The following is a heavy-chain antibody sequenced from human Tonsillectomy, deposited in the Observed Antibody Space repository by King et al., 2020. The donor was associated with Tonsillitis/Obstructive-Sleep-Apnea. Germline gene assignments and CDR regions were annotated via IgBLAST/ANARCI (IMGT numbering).Heavy chain of an antibody. D-gene: IGHD3-3*01. CDR1: GFTFGDYA. J-gene: IGHJ6*03. Sequence: VQLVESGGGLVKPGRSLRLSCIASGFTFGDYAMSWLRQAPGKGLEWVGFIRSKAYGGTTEYAASVKGRFTISRDDPKSIAYLQMNSLKTEDTAVYYCTRDVLITIFGVVPGDYMDVWGKGTTVTVSS. CDR3: TRDVLITIFGVVPGDYMDV. CDR2: IRSKAYGGTT. V-gene: IGHV3-49*05.